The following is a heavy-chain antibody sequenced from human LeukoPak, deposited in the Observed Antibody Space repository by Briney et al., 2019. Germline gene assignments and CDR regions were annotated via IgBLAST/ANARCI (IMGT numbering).Heavy chain of an antibody. V-gene: IGHV3-30-3*01. J-gene: IGHJ4*02. CDR2: IPYDGSNK. D-gene: IGHD6-19*01. CDR3: ARSVNEQWLVLTGDY. Sequence: PGGSLRLSCAASGFTFSSYAMHWVRQAPGKGLEWVAVIPYDGSNKYYADSVKGRFTISRDNSKNTLYLQMNSLRAEDTAVYYCARSVNEQWLVLTGDYWGQGTLVTVSS. CDR1: GFTFSSYA.